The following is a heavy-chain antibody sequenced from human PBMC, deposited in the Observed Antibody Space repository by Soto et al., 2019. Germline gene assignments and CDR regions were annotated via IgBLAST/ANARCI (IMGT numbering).Heavy chain of an antibody. D-gene: IGHD4-17*01. V-gene: IGHV4-34*01. CDR2: INHSGST. Sequence: PSETLSLTCAVYGGSFSGYYWSWIRQPPGKGLEWIGEINHSGSTNYNPSLKSRVTISVDTSKNQFSLKLSSVTAADTAVYYCARGIPPDYGDYHFDYWGQGTLVTVSS. CDR3: ARGIPPDYGDYHFDY. J-gene: IGHJ4*02. CDR1: GGSFSGYY.